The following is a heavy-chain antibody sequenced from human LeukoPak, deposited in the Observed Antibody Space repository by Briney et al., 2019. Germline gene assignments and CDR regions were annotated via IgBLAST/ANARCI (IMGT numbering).Heavy chain of an antibody. D-gene: IGHD2-2*01. J-gene: IGHJ5*02. CDR2: IYYSGST. Sequence: PSETLSLTCTVSGGSISSSSYYWGWIRQPPGKGLEWIGGIYYSGSTYYNPSLKSRVTISVDTSKNQFSLKLSSVTAADTAVYYCARKTSVVPAAKTRKWNWFDPWGQGTLVTVSS. CDR1: GGSISSSSYY. CDR3: ARKTSVVPAAKTRKWNWFDP. V-gene: IGHV4-39*01.